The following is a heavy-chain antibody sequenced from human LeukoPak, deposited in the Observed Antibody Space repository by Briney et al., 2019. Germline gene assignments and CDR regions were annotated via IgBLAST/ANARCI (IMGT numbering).Heavy chain of an antibody. CDR3: ARASKWLVNDY. J-gene: IGHJ4*02. CDR1: GGSFSGYY. CDR2: INHSGST. D-gene: IGHD6-19*01. V-gene: IGHV4-34*01. Sequence: SETLSLTCAVYGGSFSGYYWSWIRQPPGKGLEWIGEINHSGSTNYNPSLKSRVTISVDTSKNQLSLKLCSVTAADTAVYYCARASKWLVNDYWGQGTLVTASS.